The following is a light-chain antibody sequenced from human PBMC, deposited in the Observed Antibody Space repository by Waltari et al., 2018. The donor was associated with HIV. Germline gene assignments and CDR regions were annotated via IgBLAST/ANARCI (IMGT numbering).Light chain of an antibody. J-gene: IGKJ3*01. CDR2: ATS. CDR3: QQYGSSPLFT. Sequence: ETVLTQSPDTLSLSPGERATLSCRASQTISTGYVAWYQQKPGQAPRLLISATSRRATGIPDRFRGSGSGTDFTLTITRLEPDDFAVYYCQQYGSSPLFTFGPGTKVDFK. CDR1: QTISTGY. V-gene: IGKV3-20*01.